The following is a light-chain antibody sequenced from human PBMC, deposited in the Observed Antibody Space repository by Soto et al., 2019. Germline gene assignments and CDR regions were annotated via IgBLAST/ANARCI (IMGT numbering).Light chain of an antibody. V-gene: IGLV1-51*01. CDR3: GTWDSSLSVWL. CDR1: SSNIGNNY. Sequence: QSVLTQPPSVSAAPGQKVTISCSGGSSNIGNNYVSWYQQLPGTAPKLLIYDENKRPSGIPDRFSGSKSGTSATLGITGLQIGDEADYYCGTWDSSLSVWLFGGGTKLTVL. CDR2: DEN. J-gene: IGLJ3*02.